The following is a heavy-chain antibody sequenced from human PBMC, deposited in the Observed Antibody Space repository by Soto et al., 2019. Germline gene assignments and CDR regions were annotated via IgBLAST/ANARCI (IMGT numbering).Heavy chain of an antibody. D-gene: IGHD2-15*01. Sequence: ASVKVSCKASGYTFTSYYMHWVRQAPGQGLEWMGIINPSGGSTSYAQKFQGRVTMTRDTSTSTVYMEPSSLRSEDTAVYYCAAYCSGGSCYPRAFDIWGQGTMVTVSS. V-gene: IGHV1-46*01. CDR2: INPSGGST. CDR1: GYTFTSYY. J-gene: IGHJ3*02. CDR3: AAYCSGGSCYPRAFDI.